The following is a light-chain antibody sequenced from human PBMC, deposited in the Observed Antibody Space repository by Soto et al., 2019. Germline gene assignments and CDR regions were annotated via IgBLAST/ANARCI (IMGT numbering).Light chain of an antibody. CDR3: QQYGSSGT. J-gene: IGKJ1*01. CDR1: QRVSSSY. V-gene: IGKV3-20*01. Sequence: EIVLTQSPGTLSLSPGERATLSCRASQRVSSSYLAWYQQKPGQAPRLLIYGASSRATGIPDRFSGSGSGTDFTLTISRLEPEDFAVYYCQQYGSSGTFGQGTKVDI. CDR2: GAS.